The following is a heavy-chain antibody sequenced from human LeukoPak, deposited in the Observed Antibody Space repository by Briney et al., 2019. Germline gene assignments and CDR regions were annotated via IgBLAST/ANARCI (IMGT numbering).Heavy chain of an antibody. V-gene: IGHV3-48*02. J-gene: IGHJ4*02. CDR3: ARQSWVSGNIDY. D-gene: IGHD3-10*01. Sequence: GGSLRLSCVASGLNFDDSAMNWVRQAPGKGLEWLAYISISTRTKHYADSVKGRFSIFRDNAKNSLYLQMNSLRDEDTAVYYCARQSWVSGNIDYWGQGTLVTVSS. CDR1: GLNFDDSA. CDR2: ISISTRTK.